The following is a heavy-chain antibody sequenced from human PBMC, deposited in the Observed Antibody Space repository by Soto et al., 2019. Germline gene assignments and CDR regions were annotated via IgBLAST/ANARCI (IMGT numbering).Heavy chain of an antibody. V-gene: IGHV3-30-3*01. CDR2: ISYDGSNK. D-gene: IGHD4-4*01. J-gene: IGHJ2*01. CDR1: GFTFSSYA. Sequence: QVQLVESGGGVVQPGRSLRLSCAASGFTFSSYAMHWVRQVPGKGLEWVAVISYDGSNKYYADSVKGRFTISRDNSKNTPYLQMNSLRAEDTAVYYCASPLWRDDYNWGYFDLWGRGTLVTVSS. CDR3: ASPLWRDDYNWGYFDL.